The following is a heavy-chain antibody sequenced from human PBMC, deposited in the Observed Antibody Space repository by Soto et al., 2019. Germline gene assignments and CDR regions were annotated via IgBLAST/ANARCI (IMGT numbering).Heavy chain of an antibody. CDR2: MHYSGGT. Sequence: SETLSLTCTVSGGSISTSGYSWGWIRQPPGKGLEWIGSMHYSGGTYNNPSLKSRVTMSVDTSKNHFSLKLGSVTAADTAVYYCARHRYCSGDSCYHLDNWFDPWGQGSLVTVSS. J-gene: IGHJ5*02. CDR3: ARHRYCSGDSCYHLDNWFDP. CDR1: GGSISTSGYS. V-gene: IGHV4-39*01. D-gene: IGHD2-15*01.